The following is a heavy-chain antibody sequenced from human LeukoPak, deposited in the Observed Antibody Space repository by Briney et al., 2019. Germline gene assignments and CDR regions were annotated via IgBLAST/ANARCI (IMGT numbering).Heavy chain of an antibody. CDR3: AREGWELLKRNWFDP. CDR2: INPNSGGT. Sequence: GASVKVSCKASGYTFTGHYMHWVRQAPGQGLEWMGWINPNSGGTNYAQKFQGRVTMTRDTSISTAYMELSRLRSDDTAVYYCAREGWELLKRNWFDPWGQGTLVTVSS. V-gene: IGHV1-2*02. D-gene: IGHD1-26*01. J-gene: IGHJ5*02. CDR1: GYTFTGHY.